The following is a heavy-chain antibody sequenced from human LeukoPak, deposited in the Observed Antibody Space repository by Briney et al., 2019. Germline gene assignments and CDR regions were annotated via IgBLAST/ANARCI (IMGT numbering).Heavy chain of an antibody. J-gene: IGHJ4*02. Sequence: GGSLRLSCAASGFTFSSYAMSWVRQAPGKGLEWVSAISGSGGSIGYADSVKGRFTISRDNAKNSLYLQMNSLRAEDTALYYCAKDATIFGVAPFDYWGQGTLVTVSS. CDR2: ISGSGGSI. CDR3: AKDATIFGVAPFDY. CDR1: GFTFSSYA. V-gene: IGHV3-23*01. D-gene: IGHD3-3*01.